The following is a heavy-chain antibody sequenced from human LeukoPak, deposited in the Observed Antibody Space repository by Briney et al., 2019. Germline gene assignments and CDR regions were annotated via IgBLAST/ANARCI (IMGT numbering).Heavy chain of an antibody. V-gene: IGHV4-31*03. J-gene: IGHJ5*02. CDR2: IYYSGST. CDR3: ARGGSRSGFDP. CDR1: GGSISSGGYY. Sequence: PSETLSLTCTVPGGSISSGGYYWSWIRQHPGKGLEWIGYIYYSGSTYYNPSLKSRVTISVDTSKNQFSLKLSSVTAADTAVYYCARGGSRSGFDPWGQGTLVTVSS. D-gene: IGHD2-15*01.